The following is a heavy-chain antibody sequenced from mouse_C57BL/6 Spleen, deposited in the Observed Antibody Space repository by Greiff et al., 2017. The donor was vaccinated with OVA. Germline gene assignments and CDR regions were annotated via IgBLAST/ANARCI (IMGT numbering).Heavy chain of an antibody. CDR3: ARYGGTTVVFDY. V-gene: IGHV1-82*01. Sequence: QVQLQQSGPELVKPGASVKISCKASGYAFSSSWMNWVKQRPGKGLEWIGRIYPGDGDTNYNGKFKGKATLTADKSSSTAYMQLSSLTSEDSAVYFCARYGGTTVVFDYWGQGTTLTVSS. CDR2: IYPGDGDT. J-gene: IGHJ2*01. D-gene: IGHD1-1*01. CDR1: GYAFSSSW.